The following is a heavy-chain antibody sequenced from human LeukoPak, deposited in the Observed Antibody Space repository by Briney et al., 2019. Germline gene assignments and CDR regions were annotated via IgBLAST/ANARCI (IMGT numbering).Heavy chain of an antibody. Sequence: GGSLRLSCAASGFRFSGYWMHWVRQAPGKGLVWVSRINSDGSSTNYADSVKGRFTISRDNAKNTVYVQMNSLRVEDTAVYYCVRWGLGKGEAFDIWGQGTMVTVSS. D-gene: IGHD3-10*01. CDR3: VRWGLGKGEAFDI. CDR2: INSDGSST. J-gene: IGHJ3*02. V-gene: IGHV3-74*01. CDR1: GFRFSGYW.